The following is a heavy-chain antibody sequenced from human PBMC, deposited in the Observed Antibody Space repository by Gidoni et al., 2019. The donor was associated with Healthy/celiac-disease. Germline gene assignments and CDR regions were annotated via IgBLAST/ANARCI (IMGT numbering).Heavy chain of an antibody. CDR2: IIPILGIA. V-gene: IGHV1-69*02. CDR1: GGTFSSYT. Sequence: QVQLVQSGAEVKKPGSSVKVSCKASGGTFSSYTISWVRQAPGQGLEWMGRIIPILGIANYAQKFQGRVTITADKSTSTAYMELSSLRSEDTAVYYCARGSPYSGSHTPWFDPWGQGTLVTVSS. D-gene: IGHD1-26*01. J-gene: IGHJ5*02. CDR3: ARGSPYSGSHTPWFDP.